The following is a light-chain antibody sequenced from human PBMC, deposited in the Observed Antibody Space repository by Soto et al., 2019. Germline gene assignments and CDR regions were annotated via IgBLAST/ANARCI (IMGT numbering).Light chain of an antibody. CDR3: QESYSTPSVT. Sequence: EIELTQSPGTLSLSPGERATLSCRASQTVSGSQLAWYQQRPGQPPRLLIFDASRRATGIPDRFSGSGSGTDFSLTISSLQPEDFATYYCQESYSTPSVTFGPGTKVDIK. J-gene: IGKJ3*01. CDR2: DAS. CDR1: QTVSGSQ. V-gene: IGKV3D-20*02.